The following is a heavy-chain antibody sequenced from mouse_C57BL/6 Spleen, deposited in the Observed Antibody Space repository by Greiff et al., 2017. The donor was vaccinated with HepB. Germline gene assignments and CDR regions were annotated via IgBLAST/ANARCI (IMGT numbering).Heavy chain of an antibody. Sequence: VQLQQSGAELVKPGASVKMSCKASGYTFTSYWITWVKQRPGQGLEWIGDIYPGSGSTNYNEKFKSKATLTVDTSSSTAYMQLSSLTSEDSAVYYCARRGWGSMSTTGGYYAMDYWGQGTSVTVSS. V-gene: IGHV1-55*01. CDR2: IYPGSGST. CDR3: ARRGWGSMSTTGGYYAMDY. J-gene: IGHJ4*01. D-gene: IGHD2-4*01. CDR1: GYTFTSYW.